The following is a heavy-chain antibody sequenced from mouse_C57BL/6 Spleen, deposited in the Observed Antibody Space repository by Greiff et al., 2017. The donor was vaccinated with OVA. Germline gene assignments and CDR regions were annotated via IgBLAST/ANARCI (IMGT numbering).Heavy chain of an antibody. V-gene: IGHV1-61*01. Sequence: QVQLQQPGAELVRPGSSVKLSCKASGYTFTSYWMDWVKQRPGQGLEWIGNIYPSDSETHYNQKFKDKATLTVDKSSSTAYMQLSSLTSEDSAVYYCATDKDYAMDYWGQGTSVTVSS. CDR1: GYTFTSYW. CDR3: ATDKDYAMDY. J-gene: IGHJ4*01. D-gene: IGHD1-3*01. CDR2: IYPSDSET.